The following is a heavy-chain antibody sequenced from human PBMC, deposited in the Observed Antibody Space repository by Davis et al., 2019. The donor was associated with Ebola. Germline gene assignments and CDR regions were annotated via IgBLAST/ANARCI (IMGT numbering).Heavy chain of an antibody. CDR3: TAYDSTFRNY. CDR1: GFTFGAYA. J-gene: IGHJ4*02. D-gene: IGHD3-22*01. CDR2: ISWDGRST. Sequence: GGSLRLSFAASGFTFGAYAMHWVRQAPGKGLEWVSLISWDGRSTAYTDSVRGRFSISRDNSKKFLYLQMNGLRAEDTALYYCTAYDSTFRNYWGQGTLVTVSS. V-gene: IGHV3-43D*03.